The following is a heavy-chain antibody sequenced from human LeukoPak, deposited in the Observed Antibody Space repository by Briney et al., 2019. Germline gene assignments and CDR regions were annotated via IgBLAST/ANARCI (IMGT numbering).Heavy chain of an antibody. V-gene: IGHV1-8*01. CDR2: MNPNSGNT. Sequence: GASVKVSCKASGYTFTSYDINWVRQATGQGLEWMGWMNPNSGNTGYAQKFQGRVTITADESTSTAYMELSSLRSEDTAVYYCANYDYGDYGGIDYWGQGTLVTVSS. D-gene: IGHD4-17*01. CDR3: ANYDYGDYGGIDY. CDR1: GYTFTSYD. J-gene: IGHJ4*02.